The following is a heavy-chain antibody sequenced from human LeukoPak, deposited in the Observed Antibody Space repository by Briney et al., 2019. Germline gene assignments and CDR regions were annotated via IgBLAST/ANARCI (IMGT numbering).Heavy chain of an antibody. CDR3: ARDLYYYDSSGYGGYYYYYGMDV. CDR1: GFTFSSYW. CDR2: IKQDGREK. V-gene: IGHV3-7*01. D-gene: IGHD3-22*01. Sequence: GGSLRLSCAASGFTFSSYWMSWVRQAPGKGLEWVANIKQDGREKYYVDSVKGRFTISRDNAKNSLYLQMSSLRAEDTAVYYCARDLYYYDSSGYGGYYYYYGMDVWGQGTTVTVSS. J-gene: IGHJ6*02.